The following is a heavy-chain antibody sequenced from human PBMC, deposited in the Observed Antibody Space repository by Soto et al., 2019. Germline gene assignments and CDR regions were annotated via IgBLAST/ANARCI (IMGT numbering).Heavy chain of an antibody. J-gene: IGHJ4*02. D-gene: IGHD3-10*01. CDR1: GLKENNAC. CDR3: ATLATYGSVSYYIM. CDR2: LKGNPDGGTT. V-gene: IGHV3-15*07. Sequence: EVQLVESGGGLVKPGGSLRLSCAVSGLKENNACMNWSRQAPGKGLEWVGLLKGNPDGGTTDYTAPVRGRSTISRDDSKNTLYLQMSSLKTEDTAVYYCATLATYGSVSYYIMWGQGTLVTVSS.